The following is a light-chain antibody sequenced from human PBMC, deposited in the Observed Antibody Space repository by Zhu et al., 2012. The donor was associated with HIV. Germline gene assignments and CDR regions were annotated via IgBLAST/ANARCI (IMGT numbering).Light chain of an antibody. CDR1: ETLRSTY. Sequence: EIVLTQSPGTLSLSPGERATLSCRASETLRSTYVAWYQQKSGQAPRLLIHGASNRATGIPDRFSGSGSGTDFSLTISTLEPEDFALYYCQQYGNSLSFGGGTQIEIK. CDR3: QQYGNSLS. V-gene: IGKV3-20*01. J-gene: IGKJ4*01. CDR2: GAS.